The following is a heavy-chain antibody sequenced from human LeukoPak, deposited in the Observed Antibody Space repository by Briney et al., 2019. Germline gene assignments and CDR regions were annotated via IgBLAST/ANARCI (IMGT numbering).Heavy chain of an antibody. Sequence: GESLKISCKGSGYSFTSYWIGWARQMPGKGLERMGITYPGDSDTRYSPSFQGQVTISADKSISTAYLQWSSLKASDTAMYYCARLYSSGWYYFDYWGQGTLVTVSS. J-gene: IGHJ4*02. CDR2: TYPGDSDT. V-gene: IGHV5-51*01. CDR1: GYSFTSYW. CDR3: ARLYSSGWYYFDY. D-gene: IGHD6-19*01.